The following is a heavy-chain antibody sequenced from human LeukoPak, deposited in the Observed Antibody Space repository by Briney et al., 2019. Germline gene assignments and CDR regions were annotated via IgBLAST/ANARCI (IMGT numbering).Heavy chain of an antibody. V-gene: IGHV1-2*06. Sequence: ASVKVSCKASGYTFTCYHIHWVRQAPGQGLEWMGRINPYSGDTNFAQKFQGRVTITRDTSITTAYMDLSSLTPDDTAVYFCARDQGSLTRSWYTGYWGQGTQVTVSS. CDR3: ARDQGSLTRSWYTGY. D-gene: IGHD6-13*01. CDR2: INPYSGDT. CDR1: GYTFTCYH. J-gene: IGHJ4*02.